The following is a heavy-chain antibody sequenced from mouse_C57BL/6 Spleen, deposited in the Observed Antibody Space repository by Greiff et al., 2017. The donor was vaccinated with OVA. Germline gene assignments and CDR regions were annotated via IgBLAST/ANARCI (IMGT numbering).Heavy chain of an antibody. J-gene: IGHJ2*01. Sequence: QVQLKQSGAELVMPGASVKLSCKASGYTFTSYWMHWVKQRPGQGLEWIGEIDPSDSYTNYNQKFKGKSTLTVDKSSSTAYMQLSSLTSEDSAVYYCARSDGSSPFDYWGQGTTLTVSS. CDR2: IDPSDSYT. D-gene: IGHD1-1*01. V-gene: IGHV1-69*01. CDR3: ARSDGSSPFDY. CDR1: GYTFTSYW.